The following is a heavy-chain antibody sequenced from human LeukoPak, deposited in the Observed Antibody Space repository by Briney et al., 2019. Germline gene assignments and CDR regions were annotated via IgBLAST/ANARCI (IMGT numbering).Heavy chain of an antibody. CDR3: ARDHYYGSGTSPPRMDV. Sequence: GGSLRLSCAASGFTFSNYAMTWVRQAPGKGLEWVSGIRAGGGSTNFADSVRGRFTLSTDNSKNTLYLQMNSLRAEDTAVYYCARDHYYGSGTSPPRMDVWGQGTTVTVSS. CDR2: IRAGGGST. V-gene: IGHV3-23*01. J-gene: IGHJ6*02. D-gene: IGHD3-10*01. CDR1: GFTFSNYA.